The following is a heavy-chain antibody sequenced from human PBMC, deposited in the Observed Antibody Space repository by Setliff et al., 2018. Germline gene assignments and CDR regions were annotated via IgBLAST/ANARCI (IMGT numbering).Heavy chain of an antibody. D-gene: IGHD6-19*01. Sequence: SETLSLTCTVSGGSISSYYWSWIRQPAGKGLEWIGHIYIGGSANHNPSLKSRVTMSIDTSKNQFSLKLNSVTAADMAVYYCAREQWLDPPGYYYMDVWAKGTTVTSP. CDR1: GGSISSYY. V-gene: IGHV4-4*07. CDR2: IYIGGSA. CDR3: AREQWLDPPGYYYMDV. J-gene: IGHJ6*03.